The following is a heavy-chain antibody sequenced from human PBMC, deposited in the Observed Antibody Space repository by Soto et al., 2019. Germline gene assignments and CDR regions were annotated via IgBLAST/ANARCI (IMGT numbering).Heavy chain of an antibody. CDR2: IMPVFPTP. Sequence: QVQLVQSGAEVKKPGSSVKVSCKASGGTFSTSAISWVRQDPGQGLEWVGGIMPVFPTPDYTQNFQGRVTITADESTTTAYLELTSLRADDTAEYYCARDKDRLQLGGNYYYILDVWGQGTAITVSS. V-gene: IGHV1-69*12. CDR3: ARDKDRLQLGGNYYYILDV. D-gene: IGHD1-1*01. J-gene: IGHJ6*02. CDR1: GGTFSTSA.